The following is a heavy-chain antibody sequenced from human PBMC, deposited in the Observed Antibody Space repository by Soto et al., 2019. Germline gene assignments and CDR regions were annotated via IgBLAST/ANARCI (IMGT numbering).Heavy chain of an antibody. Sequence: QVQLVQSGAEVKKPGASVKVSCKASGYTFTSYAMHWVRQAPGQRREWMGWINAGNGNTKYSQKFQGRVTITRDTSASTAYMELSSLRSEDTAVYYCAKLSYYYDSSGYYYDYWGQGTLVTVSS. J-gene: IGHJ4*02. CDR1: GYTFTSYA. CDR2: INAGNGNT. CDR3: AKLSYYYDSSGYYYDY. D-gene: IGHD3-22*01. V-gene: IGHV1-3*01.